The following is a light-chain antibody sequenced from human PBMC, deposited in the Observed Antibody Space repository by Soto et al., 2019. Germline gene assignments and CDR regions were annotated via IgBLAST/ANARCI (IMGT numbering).Light chain of an antibody. V-gene: IGKV3-15*01. J-gene: IGKJ2*01. CDR2: GAS. Sequence: EIVMTQSPASLSVSPGDGASLSCRASQTVASNVAWYQQKPGQGPRLLIHGASTRAAGVPARFSGSGSGTDFTLTISSLQSEDFAVYYCQQYHNWPPQYTFGQGTKLQIE. CDR1: QTVASN. CDR3: QQYHNWPPQYT.